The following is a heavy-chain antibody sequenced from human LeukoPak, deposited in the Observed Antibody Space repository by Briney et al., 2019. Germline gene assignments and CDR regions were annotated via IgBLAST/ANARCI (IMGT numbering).Heavy chain of an antibody. CDR2: IYSGGST. CDR3: ARDARDCSGGSCYAFDI. J-gene: IGHJ3*02. Sequence: WGSLRLSCAASGFTVSNNYMSWVRQAPPNRLQWVSGIYSGGSTYYADSVKGRFTISRDNSKNTLYLQMNSLRAEDTAVYYCARDARDCSGGSCYAFDIWGQGTKVTVSS. D-gene: IGHD2-15*01. V-gene: IGHV3-66*01. CDR1: GFTVSNNY.